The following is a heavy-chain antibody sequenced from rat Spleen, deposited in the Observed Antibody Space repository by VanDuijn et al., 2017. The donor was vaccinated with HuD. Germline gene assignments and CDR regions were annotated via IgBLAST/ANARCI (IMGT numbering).Heavy chain of an antibody. CDR3: TRENWVFDY. D-gene: IGHD5-1*01. J-gene: IGHJ2*01. CDR2: ISPSGGYT. V-gene: IGHV5-19*01. Sequence: EVQLVESGGGLVQPGRSLKLSCAASGFTFSDYGMHWIRQAPTKGLEWVASISPSGGYTYYPDSVKGRFTISRDNVESTLYLQMNSLRSEDTATYFCTRENWVFDYWGQGVMVTVSS. CDR1: GFTFSDYG.